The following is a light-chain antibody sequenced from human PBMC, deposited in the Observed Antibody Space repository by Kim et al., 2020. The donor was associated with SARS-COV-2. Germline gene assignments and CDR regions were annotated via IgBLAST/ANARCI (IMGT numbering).Light chain of an antibody. CDR3: QQLDNYPFT. Sequence: TSVGDRVTITCRASQGIGSNLAWYQQKPGKAPKLLIYAASTLQTGVPSRFSGSGSGTDFTLTISSLQPEDFATYYCQQLDNYPFTFGPGTKVDIK. CDR1: QGIGSN. CDR2: AAS. J-gene: IGKJ3*01. V-gene: IGKV1-9*01.